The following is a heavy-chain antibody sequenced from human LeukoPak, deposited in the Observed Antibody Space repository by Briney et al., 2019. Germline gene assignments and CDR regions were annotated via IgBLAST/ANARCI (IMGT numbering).Heavy chain of an antibody. J-gene: IGHJ6*02. V-gene: IGHV1-2*02. CDR2: INPNSGGT. D-gene: IGHD6-13*01. CDR3: ASPYPGIAAAGYSYYYGMDV. Sequence: GASVKVSCKASGYTFTGYYMHWVRQAPGQGLEWMGWINPNSGGTNYAQKFQGRAAMTRDTSISTAYMELSSLRSEDTAVYYCASPYPGIAAAGYSYYYGMDVWGQGSTVTVSS. CDR1: GYTFTGYY.